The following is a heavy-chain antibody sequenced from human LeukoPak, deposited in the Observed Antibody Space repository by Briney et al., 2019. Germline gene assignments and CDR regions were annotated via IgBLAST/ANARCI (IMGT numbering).Heavy chain of an antibody. D-gene: IGHD3-9*01. CDR2: INHSGST. V-gene: IGHV4-34*01. CDR1: GGSFSGYY. J-gene: IGHJ3*02. CDR3: ARHHGHYDILTGYVLSAFDI. Sequence: PSETLSLTCAVYGGSFSGYYWSWIRQPPGKGLEWIGEINHSGSTNYNPSLKSRVTISVDTSKNQFSLKLSSVTAADTAVYYCARHHGHYDILTGYVLSAFDIWGQGTMVTVSS.